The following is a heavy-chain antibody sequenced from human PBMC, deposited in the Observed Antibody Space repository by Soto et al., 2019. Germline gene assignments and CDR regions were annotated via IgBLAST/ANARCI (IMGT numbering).Heavy chain of an antibody. Sequence: SETLSLTCTVSGGSISSGDYYWSWIRQPPGKGLEWIGYIYYSGSTYYNPSLKSRVTISVDTSKNKFSLKLSSVTAADTAVYYCAREYGSSSAPPYYYYYGMDVWGQGTTVTVSS. J-gene: IGHJ6*02. CDR1: GGSISSGDYY. CDR2: IYYSGST. D-gene: IGHD6-6*01. V-gene: IGHV4-30-4*01. CDR3: AREYGSSSAPPYYYYYGMDV.